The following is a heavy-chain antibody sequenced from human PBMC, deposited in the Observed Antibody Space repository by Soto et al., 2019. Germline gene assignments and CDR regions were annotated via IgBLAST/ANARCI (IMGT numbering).Heavy chain of an antibody. V-gene: IGHV3-30-3*01. Sequence: SLRLSCAASGFTFSSYAMHWVRQAPGKGLEWVAVISYDGSNKYYADSVKGRFTISRDNSKNTLYLQMNSLRAEDTAVYYCARSLWLDFNYFDYWGQGTLVTVS. D-gene: IGHD5-18*01. CDR1: GFTFSSYA. J-gene: IGHJ4*02. CDR3: ARSLWLDFNYFDY. CDR2: ISYDGSNK.